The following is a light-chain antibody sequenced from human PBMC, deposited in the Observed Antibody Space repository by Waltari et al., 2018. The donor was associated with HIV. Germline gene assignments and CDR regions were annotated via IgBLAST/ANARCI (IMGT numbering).Light chain of an antibody. J-gene: IGKJ1*01. V-gene: IGKV1-8*01. CDR2: AAS. CDR1: QGISSY. Sequence: AVRMTQSPSSFSASTGDRVTIPCRASQGISSYLAWYQQKPGKAPKLLSYAASTLQSGVPSRFSGSGSGTDFTLTISCLQSEDFATYYCQQYYSYPRTFGQGTKVEIK. CDR3: QQYYSYPRT.